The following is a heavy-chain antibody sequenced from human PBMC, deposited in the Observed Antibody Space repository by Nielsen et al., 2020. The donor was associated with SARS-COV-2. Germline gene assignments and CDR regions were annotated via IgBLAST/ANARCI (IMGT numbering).Heavy chain of an antibody. V-gene: IGHV4-59*08. D-gene: IGHD2-21*01. CDR3: ARHLFPTVFPPYNWFDP. Sequence: SETLSLTCTVSGGSISSYYWSWIRQHPGKGLEWIGYIYYSGSTYYNPSLKSRVTISVDTSKNQFSLKLSSVTAADTAVYYCARHLFPTVFPPYNWFDPWGQGTLVTVSS. CDR1: GGSISSYY. CDR2: IYYSGST. J-gene: IGHJ5*02.